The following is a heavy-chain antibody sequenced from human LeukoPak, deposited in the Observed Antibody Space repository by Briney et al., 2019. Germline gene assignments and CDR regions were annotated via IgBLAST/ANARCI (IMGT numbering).Heavy chain of an antibody. CDR3: VREGNCYFEY. Sequence: GGSLRLSCAASGFTFSSYEMYWVRQAPGGGLEWVSYISRGASTFSYADSVKGRFTISRDNAKNSLHLQMNSLKAEDTAVYYCVREGNCYFEYWGQGTLVTVSS. CDR2: ISRGASTF. V-gene: IGHV3-48*03. J-gene: IGHJ4*02. D-gene: IGHD1-1*01. CDR1: GFTFSSYE.